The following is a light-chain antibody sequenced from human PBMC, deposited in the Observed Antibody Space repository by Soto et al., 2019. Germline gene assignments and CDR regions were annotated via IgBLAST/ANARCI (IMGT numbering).Light chain of an antibody. J-gene: IGLJ2*01. V-gene: IGLV2-14*01. Sequence: QSALTQPASVSGSPGQSITISCTGTSSDVGGYNYVSWYQQHPGKAPKLIIYEVSNQPSGVSNRFSGSKSGNTASLTISGLQAEDEADYYCSSYTSSSTRGAVFGGGTKLTVL. CDR1: SSDVGGYNY. CDR2: EVS. CDR3: SSYTSSSTRGAV.